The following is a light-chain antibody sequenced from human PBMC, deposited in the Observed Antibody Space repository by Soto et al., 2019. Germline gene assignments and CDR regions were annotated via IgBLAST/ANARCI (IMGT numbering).Light chain of an antibody. J-gene: IGKJ2*01. CDR3: QQYGRSPLLYT. CDR2: GSS. CDR1: QSVNSNF. Sequence: EIVLTQSPGTLSLSPGERATLSCRTSQSVNSNFLAWYPQKPGQAPRLLVYGSSTRAAGVPDRFSGSGSGTDFTLTISRLEPEDFAVYYCQQYGRSPLLYTFGQGTKLGVK. V-gene: IGKV3-20*01.